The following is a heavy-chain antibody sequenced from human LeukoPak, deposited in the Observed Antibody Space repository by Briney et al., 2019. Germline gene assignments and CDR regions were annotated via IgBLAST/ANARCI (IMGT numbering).Heavy chain of an antibody. CDR3: AKDRRYRDKTYYYDSSGYWAGDY. D-gene: IGHD3-22*01. CDR2: ISYDGSNK. CDR1: GFTFSSYG. J-gene: IGHJ4*02. V-gene: IGHV3-30*18. Sequence: GGPLRLSCAASGFTFSSYGMHWVRQAPGKGLEWVAVISYDGSNKYYADSVKGRFTISRDNSKNTLYLQMNSLRAEDTAVYYCAKDRRYRDKTYYYDSSGYWAGDYWGQGTLVTVSS.